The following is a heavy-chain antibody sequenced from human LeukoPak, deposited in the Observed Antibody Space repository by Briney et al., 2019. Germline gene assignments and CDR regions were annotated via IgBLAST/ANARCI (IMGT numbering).Heavy chain of an antibody. J-gene: IGHJ4*02. D-gene: IGHD3-9*01. CDR3: ARGNRYFDWLLPNYFDY. V-gene: IGHV4-59*12. CDR1: GGSINSYY. CDR2: IYYSGST. Sequence: SETLSLTCTVSGGSINSYYWSWIRQPPGKGLEWIGYIYYSGSTYYNPSLKSRVTISVDTSKNQFSLKLSSVTAADTAVYYCARGNRYFDWLLPNYFDYWGQGTLVTVSS.